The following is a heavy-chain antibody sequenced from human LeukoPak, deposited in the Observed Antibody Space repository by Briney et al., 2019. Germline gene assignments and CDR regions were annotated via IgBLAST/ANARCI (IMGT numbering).Heavy chain of an antibody. CDR1: GFTFSSYS. D-gene: IGHD3-22*01. J-gene: IGHJ4*02. CDR3: ARALSYQYYYDSSGCDY. Sequence: GGSLRLSCAASGFTFSSYSMNWVRQAPGKGLEWVSSISSSSSYIYYADSVKGRFTISRDNAKNSLYLQMNSLRAEDTAVYYCARALSYQYYYDSSGCDYWGQGTLVTVSS. CDR2: ISSSSSYI. V-gene: IGHV3-21*01.